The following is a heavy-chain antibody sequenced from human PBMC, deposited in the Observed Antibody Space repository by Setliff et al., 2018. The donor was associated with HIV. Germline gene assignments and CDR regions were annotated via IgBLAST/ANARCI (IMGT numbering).Heavy chain of an antibody. CDR3: ARVPHRVVGTTTLLYHFDY. CDR2: IHHSGTT. D-gene: IGHD1-26*01. V-gene: IGHV4-38-2*01. J-gene: IGHJ4*02. Sequence: KPSETLSLTCAVSGYSISSGYYWAWIRQSPGKGLDWIGSIHHSGTTYYNPSLKSRVTISVDPTTNQVSLQVNSVTAVDTAVYYCARVPHRVVGTTTLLYHFDYWGLGTLVTVSS. CDR1: GYSISSGYY.